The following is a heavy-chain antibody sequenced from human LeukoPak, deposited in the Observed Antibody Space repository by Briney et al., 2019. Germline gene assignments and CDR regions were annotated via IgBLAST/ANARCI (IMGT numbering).Heavy chain of an antibody. CDR3: AGPFSNGWNKGGLAY. J-gene: IGHJ4*02. Sequence: PGGSLRLSCAASGFPFSMYWMHWVRQAPGKGPVWVSRIDADGDSPTYADSVKGRFTISRDNAKNTLYLQMRSLRGEDTAVYYCAGPFSNGWNKGGLAYWGQGALVTVFS. V-gene: IGHV3-74*01. D-gene: IGHD6-19*01. CDR2: IDADGDSP. CDR1: GFPFSMYW.